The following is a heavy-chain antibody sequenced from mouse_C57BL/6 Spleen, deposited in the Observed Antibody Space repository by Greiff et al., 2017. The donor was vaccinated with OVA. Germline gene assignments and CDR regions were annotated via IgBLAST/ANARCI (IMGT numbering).Heavy chain of an antibody. CDR2: ISSGSSTI. CDR3: ARTITTVVGRAMDY. V-gene: IGHV5-17*01. Sequence: EVKLVESGGGLVKPGGSLKLSCAASGFTFSDYGMHWVRQAPEKGLEWVAYISSGSSTIYYADTVKGRFTISRDNAKNTLFLQMTSLRSEDTAMYYCARTITTVVGRAMDYWGQGTSVTVSS. J-gene: IGHJ4*01. D-gene: IGHD1-1*01. CDR1: GFTFSDYG.